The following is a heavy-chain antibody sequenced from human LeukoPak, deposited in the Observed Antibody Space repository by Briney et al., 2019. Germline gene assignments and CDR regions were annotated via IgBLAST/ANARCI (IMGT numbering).Heavy chain of an antibody. D-gene: IGHD1-1*01. V-gene: IGHV4-30-4*02. CDR1: GGSISSGDHY. Sequence: SETLSLTCTVSGGSISSGDHYWSWIRQPPGKGLEWIGYIYYSGSTYYNPSLKSRVTISVDTSKNQFSLRLSSVTAADTAVYYCATWRTAKTGFDYWGQGTLVTVSS. CDR3: ATWRTAKTGFDY. CDR2: IYYSGST. J-gene: IGHJ4*02.